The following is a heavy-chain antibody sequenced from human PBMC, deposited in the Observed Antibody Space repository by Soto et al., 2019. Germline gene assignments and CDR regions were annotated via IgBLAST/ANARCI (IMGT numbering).Heavy chain of an antibody. D-gene: IGHD6-13*01. CDR2: IHPGDSDT. Sequence: PGESLKISCQGSGYSFTNYWIGWVRQIPGRGLEWMGIIHPGDSDTRYSPFFQGQVTISADKSISTAYLQWSSLKASDTAMYYCARHNRYSSTWFEGWFDPCGQGTLVTVSS. CDR3: ARHNRYSSTWFEGWFDP. CDR1: GYSFTNYW. J-gene: IGHJ5*02. V-gene: IGHV5-51*01.